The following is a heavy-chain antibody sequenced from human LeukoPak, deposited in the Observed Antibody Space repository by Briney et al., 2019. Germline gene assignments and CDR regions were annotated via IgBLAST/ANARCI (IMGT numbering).Heavy chain of an antibody. CDR1: GGSLSDYF. Sequence: PSETLSLTCAVHGGSLSDYFWTWIRQPPGKGLEWIGEINDSGSTNYSPSVRSRVTISIDTSKNQFSLKLSSVTAADTAVYYCARERVGGNRQDDSSIWAQGTMVTVSS. J-gene: IGHJ3*02. CDR2: INDSGST. V-gene: IGHV4-34*01. D-gene: IGHD1/OR15-1a*01. CDR3: ARERVGGNRQDDSSI.